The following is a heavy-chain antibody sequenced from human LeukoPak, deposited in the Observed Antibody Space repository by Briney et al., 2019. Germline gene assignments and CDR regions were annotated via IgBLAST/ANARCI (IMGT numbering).Heavy chain of an antibody. J-gene: IGHJ4*02. Sequence: PSETLSLTCAVYGGSFSGYYWSWIRQPPGKGLEWIGEINHSGSANYNPSLKSRVTISVDTSKNQFSLKLSSVTAADTAVYYCARGSVATAIWGQGTLVTVSS. CDR2: INHSGSA. D-gene: IGHD2-21*02. CDR1: GGSFSGYY. CDR3: ARGSVATAI. V-gene: IGHV4-34*01.